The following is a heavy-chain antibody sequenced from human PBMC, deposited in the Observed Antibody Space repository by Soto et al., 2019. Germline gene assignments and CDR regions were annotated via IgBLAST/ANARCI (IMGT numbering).Heavy chain of an antibody. D-gene: IGHD4-17*01. CDR2: IYYSGTT. CDR3: ATMGTPVTGLYYFDY. CDR1: GGSINSGCYY. J-gene: IGHJ4*02. Sequence: SETLSLTCPVSGGSINSGCYYWSWIRQHPGKGLEWVGYIYYSGTTYYNPSLQSRLSISRDTPKNQFSLDLSSVTAADTAVYYCATMGTPVTGLYYFDYWGQGTLVTVSS. V-gene: IGHV4-31*03.